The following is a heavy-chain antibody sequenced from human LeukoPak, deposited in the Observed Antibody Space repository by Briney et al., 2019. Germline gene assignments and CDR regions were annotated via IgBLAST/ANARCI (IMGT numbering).Heavy chain of an antibody. CDR3: ARDWDWNYSLGGAFDI. V-gene: IGHV3-48*01. Sequence: PGGSLRLSCAASGFTFSSYSMNWVRQAPGKGLEWVSYISSSGSTIYYADSVKGRFTISRDNAKNSLYLQMNSLRAEDTAVYYCARDWDWNYSLGGAFDIWGQGTMVTVSS. CDR1: GFTFSSYS. J-gene: IGHJ3*02. CDR2: ISSSGSTI. D-gene: IGHD1-7*01.